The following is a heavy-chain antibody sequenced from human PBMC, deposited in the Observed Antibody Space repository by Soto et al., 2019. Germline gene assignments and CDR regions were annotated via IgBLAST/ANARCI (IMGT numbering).Heavy chain of an antibody. CDR3: GREVGGSSGYLAYFDY. CDR2: IKQDGSEK. Sequence: PGGSLRLSCAASGFTFSSFWMTWVRQAPGKGLEWVGNIKQDGSEKYYVDSVKGRFTISRDNAKNSLFLQMNSLRAEDTAVFYCGREVGGSSGYLAYFDYWGQGTLVTVSS. CDR1: GFTFSSFW. J-gene: IGHJ4*02. D-gene: IGHD6-13*01. V-gene: IGHV3-7*01.